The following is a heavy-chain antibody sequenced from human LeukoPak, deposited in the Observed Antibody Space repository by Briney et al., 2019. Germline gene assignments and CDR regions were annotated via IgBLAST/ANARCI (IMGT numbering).Heavy chain of an antibody. Sequence: SETLSFTCTVSGGSISSSSYYWGWIRQPPGKGLEWIGSIYYSGSTYYNPSLKSRVTISVDTSKNQFSLKLSSVTAADTAVYYCARRTYYYDQFMDVWGQGTTVTVSS. J-gene: IGHJ6*02. CDR2: IYYSGST. CDR1: GGSISSSSYY. D-gene: IGHD3-22*01. CDR3: ARRTYYYDQFMDV. V-gene: IGHV4-39*01.